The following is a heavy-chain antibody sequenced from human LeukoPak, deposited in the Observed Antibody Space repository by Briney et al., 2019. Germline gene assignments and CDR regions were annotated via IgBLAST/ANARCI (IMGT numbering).Heavy chain of an antibody. CDR1: GGSISSYY. D-gene: IGHD4-23*01. CDR3: ASVTTTVVTWFDY. CDR2: IYHSGST. V-gene: IGHV4-38-2*02. J-gene: IGHJ4*02. Sequence: SETLSLTCTVSGGSISSYYWGWIRQPPGKGLEWIGCIYHSGSTYYNPSLKSRVTISVDTSKNQFSLKLSSVTAADTAVYYCASVTTTVVTWFDYWGQGTLVTVSS.